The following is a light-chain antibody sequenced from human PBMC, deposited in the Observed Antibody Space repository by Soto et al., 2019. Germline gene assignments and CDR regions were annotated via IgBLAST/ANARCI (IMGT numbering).Light chain of an antibody. CDR3: SSYADNNNYV. CDR1: SSDVGGYNY. CDR2: EVS. V-gene: IGLV2-8*01. J-gene: IGLJ1*01. Sequence: QSVLTQPPSASGSPGQSVAISCTGRSSDVGGYNYVSWYQQYPGKAPKGIIYEVSKRPSGVPDRFSGSKSGNTASLTVSGLQAEDEADYYCSSYADNNNYVFGTGTKVTVL.